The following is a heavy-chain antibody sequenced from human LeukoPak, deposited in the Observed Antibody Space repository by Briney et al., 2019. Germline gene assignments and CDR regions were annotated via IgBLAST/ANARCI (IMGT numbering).Heavy chain of an antibody. CDR1: GGSISSNF. CDR2: IYTSGIT. CDR3: EREHVGYSSGWHDLDF. Sequence: TPETLSLTCSVSGGSISSNFWSWIRQPAGKGLEWIGRIYTSGITNYNPSLKSRVTMSVDTSKKQFSLSLSSVTAADMAVYYCEREHVGYSSGWHDLDFWGQGALVTVSS. J-gene: IGHJ4*02. V-gene: IGHV4-4*07. D-gene: IGHD6-19*01.